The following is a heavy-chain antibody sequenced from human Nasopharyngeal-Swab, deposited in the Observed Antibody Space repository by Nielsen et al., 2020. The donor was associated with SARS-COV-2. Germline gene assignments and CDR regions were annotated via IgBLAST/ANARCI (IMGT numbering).Heavy chain of an antibody. CDR3: ARSRGRDGYNYAFDI. J-gene: IGHJ3*02. D-gene: IGHD5-24*01. Sequence: WIRQPPGKGLEWVSVIYSGGSTYYADSVKGRFTISRDNSKNTLYLQMNSLRAEDTAVYYCARSRGRDGYNYAFDIWGLGTMVTVSS. V-gene: IGHV3-53*01. CDR2: IYSGGST.